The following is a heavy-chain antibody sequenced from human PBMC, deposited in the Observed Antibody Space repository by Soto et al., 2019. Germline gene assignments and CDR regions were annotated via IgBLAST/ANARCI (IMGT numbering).Heavy chain of an antibody. CDR1: GGTFSSYA. V-gene: IGHV1-69*06. Sequence: QVQLVQSGAEVKKPGSSVKVSCKASGGTFSSYAISWVRQAPGQGLEWMGGIIPIFGTANYAQKFQGRVTITADKSTSTAYMGVGSLRSEETAVYYCARRGGGYYDSSGFYAFDIWGQGTMVTVSS. CDR3: ARRGGGYYDSSGFYAFDI. D-gene: IGHD3-22*01. CDR2: IIPIFGTA. J-gene: IGHJ3*02.